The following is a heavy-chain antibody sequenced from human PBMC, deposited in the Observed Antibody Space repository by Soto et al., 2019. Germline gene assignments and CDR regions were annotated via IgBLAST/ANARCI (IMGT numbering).Heavy chain of an antibody. V-gene: IGHV5-51*01. CDR2: IYPGDSDT. CDR1: GYSFTSYW. D-gene: IGHD6-13*01. J-gene: IGHJ6*02. CDR3: AIRYIAAANWGGMDV. Sequence: GESLKISCKGSGYSFTSYWIGWVRQMPGKGLEWMGIIYPGDSDTRYSPSFQGQVTISADKSISTAYLQWSSLKASDTAMYYCAIRYIAAANWGGMDVWGQGTTVTVSS.